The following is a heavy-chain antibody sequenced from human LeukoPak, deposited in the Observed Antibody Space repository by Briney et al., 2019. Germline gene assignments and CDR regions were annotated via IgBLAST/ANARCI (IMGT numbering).Heavy chain of an antibody. CDR1: GFIFGDYA. Sequence: GGSLRLSCTASGFIFGDYAMSWFRQAPGKGLEWVGFIRSKAYGGTTEYAASVKGRFTISRDDSKSIAYLQMNSLKTEDTAVYYCTSPGYDSSGYHDYWGQGTLVTVSS. D-gene: IGHD3-22*01. V-gene: IGHV3-49*03. CDR3: TSPGYDSSGYHDY. J-gene: IGHJ4*02. CDR2: IRSKAYGGTT.